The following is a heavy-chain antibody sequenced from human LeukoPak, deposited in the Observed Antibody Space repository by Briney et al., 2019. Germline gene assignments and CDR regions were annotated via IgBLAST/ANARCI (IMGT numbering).Heavy chain of an antibody. D-gene: IGHD5-12*01. V-gene: IGHV1-2*02. CDR2: INPNSGGT. Sequence: ASVKVSCKASGYNFTGYYMHWVRQAPGQGLEWMGWINPNSGGTNYAQKFQGRVTMTRDTSISTAYMELSRLRSDDTAVYYCARADMVATSYFDYWGQGTLVTVSS. CDR3: ARADMVATSYFDY. J-gene: IGHJ4*02. CDR1: GYNFTGYY.